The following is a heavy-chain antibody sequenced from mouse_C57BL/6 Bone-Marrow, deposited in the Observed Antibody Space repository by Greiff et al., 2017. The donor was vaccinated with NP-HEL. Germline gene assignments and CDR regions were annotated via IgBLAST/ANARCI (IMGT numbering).Heavy chain of an antibody. Sequence: QVQLKESGAELVRPGASVKLSCKASGYTFTDYYINWVKQRPGQGLEWIARIYPGSGNTYYNEKFKGKATLTAEKSSSTAYMQLSSLTSEDSAVYFCARGGSPYAMDYWGQGTSVTVSS. CDR2: IYPGSGNT. CDR1: GYTFTDYY. CDR3: ARGGSPYAMDY. V-gene: IGHV1-76*01. J-gene: IGHJ4*01. D-gene: IGHD1-1*01.